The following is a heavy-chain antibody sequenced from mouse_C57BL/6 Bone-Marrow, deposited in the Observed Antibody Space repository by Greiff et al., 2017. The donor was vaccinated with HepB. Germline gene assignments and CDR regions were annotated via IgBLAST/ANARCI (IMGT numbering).Heavy chain of an antibody. V-gene: IGHV1-26*01. Sequence: VQLQQSGPELVKPGASVKISCKASGYTFTDYYMNWVKQSHGKSLEWIGDINPNNGGTSYNQKFKGKATLTVDKSSSTAYMELRSLTSEDSAVYYCAREPPYDYDPAWFAYWGQGTLVTVSA. CDR3: AREPPYDYDPAWFAY. J-gene: IGHJ3*01. CDR2: INPNNGGT. CDR1: GYTFTDYY. D-gene: IGHD2-4*01.